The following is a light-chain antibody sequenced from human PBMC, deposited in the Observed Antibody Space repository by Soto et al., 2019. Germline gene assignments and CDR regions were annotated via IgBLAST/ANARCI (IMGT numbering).Light chain of an antibody. CDR3: QQYGSSPEIT. Sequence: EIVLTQSPGTLSLSPGERATLSCRASQSVSSSYLAWFQQKPGQAPRLLIYGASGRATGIPDRFSGSGSGTDFTLTISRLEPEDCAVYYCQQYGSSPEITFGGGTKVEIK. V-gene: IGKV3-20*01. CDR2: GAS. J-gene: IGKJ4*01. CDR1: QSVSSSY.